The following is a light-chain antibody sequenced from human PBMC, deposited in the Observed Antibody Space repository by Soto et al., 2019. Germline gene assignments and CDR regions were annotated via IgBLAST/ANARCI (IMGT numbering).Light chain of an antibody. CDR1: QSISSW. Sequence: DIPMTQSPSPLSAFVGDRVTITCRASQSISSWLAWYQQKPGKAPKLLIYKASTLQSGVPSRFSGSGSGTEFTLAISSLQPDDSATYYCQQYNDNWTFGQGTKVDIK. V-gene: IGKV1-5*03. J-gene: IGKJ1*01. CDR3: QQYNDNWT. CDR2: KAS.